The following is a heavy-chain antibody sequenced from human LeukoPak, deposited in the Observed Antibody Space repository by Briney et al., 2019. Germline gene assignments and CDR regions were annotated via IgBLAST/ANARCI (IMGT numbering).Heavy chain of an antibody. V-gene: IGHV5-51*01. CDR3: ARHSPGYCSSTSCNWFDP. CDR1: GYSFTSYC. CDR2: IYPGDSDT. D-gene: IGHD2-2*03. Sequence: GESLKISCKGSGYSFTSYCIGWGRQMPGKGLEWMGIIYPGDSDTRYSPSFQGQVTISADKSISTAYLQWSSLKASDTAMYYCARHSPGYCSSTSCNWFDPWGQGTLVTVSS. J-gene: IGHJ5*02.